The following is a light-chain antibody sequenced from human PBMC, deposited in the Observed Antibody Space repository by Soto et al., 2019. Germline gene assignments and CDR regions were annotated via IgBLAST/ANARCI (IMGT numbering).Light chain of an antibody. CDR3: QLELS. J-gene: IGKJ4*01. CDR1: QSISSY. Sequence: DIQMTQPPSSLSASVGDRVTITCRARQSISSYLNWYQQKPGKAPKLLIYAASSLQSAVPSRFSGSGSGTDFTLTISSLQPEDVATDDCQLELSFGGGTKVEIK. V-gene: IGKV1-39*01. CDR2: AAS.